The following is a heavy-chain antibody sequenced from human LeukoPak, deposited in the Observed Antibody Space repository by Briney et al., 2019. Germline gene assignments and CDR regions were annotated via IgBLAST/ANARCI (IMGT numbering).Heavy chain of an antibody. CDR2: ISAYNGNT. CDR3: ASSITRAGKFDY. J-gene: IGHJ4*02. D-gene: IGHD6-13*01. V-gene: IGHV1-18*01. CDR1: GYTFTSYG. Sequence: ASVKVSCKASGYTFTSYGISWVRQAPGQGLEWMGWISAYNGNTNYAQKLQGRVTMTTDTSTSTAYMELRSLRSDDTAVYYCASSITRAGKFDYWGQGTLVTVSS.